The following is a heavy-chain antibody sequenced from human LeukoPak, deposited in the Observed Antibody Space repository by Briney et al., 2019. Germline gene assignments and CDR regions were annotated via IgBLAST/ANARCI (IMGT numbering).Heavy chain of an antibody. J-gene: IGHJ4*02. CDR3: ARDRGNDYFDS. CDR2: TWSDGRSE. Sequence: RGSLRLSCAASGFTFSSYWMSWVRQAPGKRLEWLTFTWSDGRSEYYADSVKGRFSVSRDNSKNTVYLQIDSLRVEDTAVYYCARDRGNDYFDSWGQGTLVTVSS. V-gene: IGHV3-33*08. CDR1: GFTFSSYW.